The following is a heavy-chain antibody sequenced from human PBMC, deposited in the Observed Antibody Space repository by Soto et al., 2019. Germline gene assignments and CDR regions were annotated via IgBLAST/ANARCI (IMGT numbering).Heavy chain of an antibody. CDR2: ISSNGDRT. D-gene: IGHD6-19*01. V-gene: IGHV3-64*01. J-gene: IGHJ4*02. Sequence: GGSLRLSCAASGFTFSFYAMHWVRQAPGKGLEYVSSISSNGDRTNYANSVKGRFTISRDNAKNTLYLQMNSLRAEDTAVYYCAVAVAGPTAIGYWGQGTLVTV. CDR1: GFTFSFYA. CDR3: AVAVAGPTAIGY.